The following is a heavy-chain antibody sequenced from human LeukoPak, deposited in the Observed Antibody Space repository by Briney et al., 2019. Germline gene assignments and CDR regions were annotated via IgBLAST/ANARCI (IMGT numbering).Heavy chain of an antibody. Sequence: PSGTLSLTCAVSGGSISSSNWWSWVRQPPGKGLEWIGEIYHSGTANYNPSLESRVTISIDTSKNQISLNLSSVTAADTAIYYCAGDRPAEKISLWFGGPTGGLDPFDIWGQGKMVIVSS. CDR3: AGDRPAEKISLWFGGPTGGLDPFDI. D-gene: IGHD3-10*01. CDR1: GGSISSSNW. CDR2: IYHSGTA. V-gene: IGHV4-4*02. J-gene: IGHJ3*02.